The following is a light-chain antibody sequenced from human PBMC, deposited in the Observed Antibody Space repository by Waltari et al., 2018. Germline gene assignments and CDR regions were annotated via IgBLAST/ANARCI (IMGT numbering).Light chain of an antibody. Sequence: QSVLTQPPSVSGAPGQRVTIPCTGSSPNIRAGNDVHWYQHLPGTAPKLLIYGNTDRPSGVPDRFSGSKSGTSASLAITGLRAEDEGDYYCQSFDSNLNGGVLFGGGTKLTVL. CDR2: GNT. J-gene: IGLJ2*01. CDR1: SPNIRAGND. V-gene: IGLV1-40*01. CDR3: QSFDSNLNGGVL.